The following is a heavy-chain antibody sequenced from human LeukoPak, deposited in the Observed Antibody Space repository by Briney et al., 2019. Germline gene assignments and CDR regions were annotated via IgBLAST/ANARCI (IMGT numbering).Heavy chain of an antibody. CDR3: ARGRAGSGWPEAAEYFQH. Sequence: SETLSLTCTVSGGSISSGSYYWSWIRQPAGKGLEWIGRIYTSGSTNYNPSLKSRVTISVDTSKNQFSLKLSSVTAADTAVYYCARGRAGSGWPEAAEYFQHWGQGTLVTVSS. D-gene: IGHD6-19*01. CDR2: IYTSGST. V-gene: IGHV4-61*02. CDR1: GGSISSGSYY. J-gene: IGHJ1*01.